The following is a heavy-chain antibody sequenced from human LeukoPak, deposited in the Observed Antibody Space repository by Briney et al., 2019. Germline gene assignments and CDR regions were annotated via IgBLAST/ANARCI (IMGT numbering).Heavy chain of an antibody. Sequence: GGSLRLSCTASGFTFSNYWMSWVRQAPGKGLEWVSAISGSGGSTYYADSVKGRFTISRDNSKNTLYLQMNSLRAEDTAVYYCAKVTPYYDSSGYGRYFDYWGQGTLVTVSS. CDR3: AKVTPYYDSSGYGRYFDY. V-gene: IGHV3-23*01. CDR1: GFTFSNYW. CDR2: ISGSGGST. J-gene: IGHJ4*02. D-gene: IGHD3-22*01.